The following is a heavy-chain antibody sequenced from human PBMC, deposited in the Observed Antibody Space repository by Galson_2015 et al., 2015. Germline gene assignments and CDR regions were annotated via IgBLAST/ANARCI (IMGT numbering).Heavy chain of an antibody. Sequence: SLRLSCAASGFIFSSYWMSWVRQAPGKGLEWVANIDQHGSEKYYVDSVKGRFTISRDNAKNSVYLQMNSLRAEDTAVYYCARQGGRAGSDYWGQGTLVTVSS. J-gene: IGHJ4*02. CDR3: ARQGGRAGSDY. V-gene: IGHV3-7*01. D-gene: IGHD2-15*01. CDR2: IDQHGSEK. CDR1: GFIFSSYW.